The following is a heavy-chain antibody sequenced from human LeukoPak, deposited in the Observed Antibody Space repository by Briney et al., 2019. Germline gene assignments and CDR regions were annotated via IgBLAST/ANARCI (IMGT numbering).Heavy chain of an antibody. CDR3: ARVAPGYCSGGSCYPYYYYYYMDV. Sequence: PSETLSLTCAVYSGSFSGYYWSWIRQPPGKGLEWIGEINHSGSTNYNPSLKSRVTISVDTSKNQFSLKLSSVTAADTAVYYCARVAPGYCSGGSCYPYYYYYYMDVWGKGTTVTVSS. J-gene: IGHJ6*03. V-gene: IGHV4-34*01. CDR2: INHSGST. D-gene: IGHD2-15*01. CDR1: SGSFSGYY.